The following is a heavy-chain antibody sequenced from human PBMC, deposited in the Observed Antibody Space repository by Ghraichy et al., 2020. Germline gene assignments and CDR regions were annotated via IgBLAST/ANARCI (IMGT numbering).Heavy chain of an antibody. J-gene: IGHJ6*02. Sequence: GESLNISCAASGFTFSSYSMNWVRQAPGKGLEWVSSISSSSSYICYADSVKGRFTISRDNAKNSLYLQMNSLRAEDTAVYYCARDLWFGEFSGMDVWGQGTTVTVSS. CDR1: GFTFSSYS. V-gene: IGHV3-21*01. CDR2: ISSSSSYI. D-gene: IGHD3-10*01. CDR3: ARDLWFGEFSGMDV.